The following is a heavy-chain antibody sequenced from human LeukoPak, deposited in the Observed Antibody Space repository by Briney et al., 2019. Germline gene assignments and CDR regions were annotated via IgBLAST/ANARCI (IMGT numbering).Heavy chain of an antibody. CDR3: ARERVYSSATNAFDI. J-gene: IGHJ3*02. CDR1: GGTFSSYA. Sequence: GASVKVSCKASGGTFSSYAISWVRQAPGQGLEWMGWISAYNGSTNYAQKLQGRVTMTTDTSTSTAYMELRSLRSDDTAMYYCARERVYSSATNAFDIWGQGTMVTVSS. V-gene: IGHV1-18*01. CDR2: ISAYNGST. D-gene: IGHD6-25*01.